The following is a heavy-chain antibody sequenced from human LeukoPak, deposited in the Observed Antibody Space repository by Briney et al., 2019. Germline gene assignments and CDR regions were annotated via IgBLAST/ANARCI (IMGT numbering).Heavy chain of an antibody. D-gene: IGHD6-13*01. CDR2: TNPSNDDT. J-gene: IGHJ4*02. CDR3: ARDQIGVAAAAY. V-gene: IGHV1-3*01. Sequence: GASVKVSCKASGYTFTNFVIHWVRQPPGQRLEWMGWTNPSNDDTKYSQKFQGRVTITRDTSASTAYMEVSSLRSEDTALYYCARDQIGVAAAAYWGQGTLVTVSS. CDR1: GYTFTNFV.